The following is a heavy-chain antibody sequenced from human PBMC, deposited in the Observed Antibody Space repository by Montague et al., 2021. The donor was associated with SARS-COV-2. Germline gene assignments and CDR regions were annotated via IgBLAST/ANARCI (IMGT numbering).Heavy chain of an antibody. CDR3: ARRLAYYDILTGYAHYYGMDV. CDR2: IYYSGST. Sequence: SETLSLTCTVSGGSISSSSYYWGWIRQPPGKGLEWIGSIYYSGSTYYNPSLKSRVTISVDTSKNQFSLKLSSVTAADTAVYYCARRLAYYDILTGYAHYYGMDVWGQGTTVTVSS. J-gene: IGHJ6*02. D-gene: IGHD3-9*01. CDR1: GGSISSSSYY. V-gene: IGHV4-39*07.